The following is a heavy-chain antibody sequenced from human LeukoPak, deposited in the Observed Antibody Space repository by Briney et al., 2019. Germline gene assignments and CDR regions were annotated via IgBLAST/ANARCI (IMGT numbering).Heavy chain of an antibody. CDR2: ISAYNGNT. V-gene: IGHV1-18*01. Sequence: ASVKVSCKASGYTFTSYGISWVRRAPGQGLEWMGWISAYNGNTNYAQKLQGRVTMTTDTSTSTAYMELRSLRSDDTAVYYCARSLSSPTHYYYYMDAWGKGTTVTVSS. J-gene: IGHJ6*03. CDR3: ARSLSSPTHYYYYMDA. D-gene: IGHD6-6*01. CDR1: GYTFTSYG.